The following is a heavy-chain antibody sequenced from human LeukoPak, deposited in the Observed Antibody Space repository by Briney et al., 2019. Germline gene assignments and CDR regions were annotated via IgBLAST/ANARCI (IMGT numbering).Heavy chain of an antibody. J-gene: IGHJ3*02. CDR2: IYHSGST. V-gene: IGHV4-30-2*01. CDR1: GGSISSGGYY. CDR3: ASLGQSDAFDI. Sequence: SEALSLTCTVSGGSISSGGYYWSWIRQPPGKGLEWIGYIYHSGSTYYNPSLKSRVTISVDRSKNQFSLKLSSVTAADTAVYYCASLGQSDAFDIWGQGTMVTVSS.